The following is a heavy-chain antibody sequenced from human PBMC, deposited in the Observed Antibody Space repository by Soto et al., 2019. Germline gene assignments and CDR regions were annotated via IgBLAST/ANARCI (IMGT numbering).Heavy chain of an antibody. Sequence: QLQLQESGPGLVKPSETLSPTCSDSVGPISSSGYYWGWIRQPPGKGLAWIGNIHYSGSTYYNPSLKSRGTISVDMSKNQFSLKLSSVTAADTAVYYCARQDSVWFGDNIDYWGQGTLVTVSS. J-gene: IGHJ4*02. CDR3: ARQDSVWFGDNIDY. D-gene: IGHD3-10*01. CDR2: IHYSGST. V-gene: IGHV4-39*01. CDR1: VGPISSSGYY.